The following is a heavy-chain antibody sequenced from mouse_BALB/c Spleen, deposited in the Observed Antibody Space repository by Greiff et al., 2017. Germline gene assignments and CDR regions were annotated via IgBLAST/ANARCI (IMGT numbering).Heavy chain of an antibody. CDR1: GYTFTNYW. J-gene: IGHJ3*01. V-gene: IGHV1-63*02. CDR2: IYPGGGYT. Sequence: QVQLQQSGAELVRPGTSVKISCKASGYTFTNYWLGWVKQRPGHGLEWIGDIYPGGGYTNYNEKFKGKATLTADTSSSTAYMQLSSLTSEDSAVYFCAPYYGSSRAWCAYWGQGTLVTVSA. D-gene: IGHD1-1*01. CDR3: APYYGSSRAWCAY.